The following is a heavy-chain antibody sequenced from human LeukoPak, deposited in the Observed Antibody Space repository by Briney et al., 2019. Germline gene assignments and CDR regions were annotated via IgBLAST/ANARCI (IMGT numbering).Heavy chain of an antibody. CDR3: ASDGGLVAGTDY. J-gene: IGHJ4*02. CDR2: INSDGSST. V-gene: IGHV3-74*01. D-gene: IGHD6-19*01. Sequence: GGSLRLSCAASGFTFSSYWMHWVRRAPGKGLVWVSRINSDGSSTSYADSVKGRFTISRDNAKNTLYLQMNSLRAEDTAVYYCASDGGLVAGTDYWGQGTLVTVPS. CDR1: GFTFSSYW.